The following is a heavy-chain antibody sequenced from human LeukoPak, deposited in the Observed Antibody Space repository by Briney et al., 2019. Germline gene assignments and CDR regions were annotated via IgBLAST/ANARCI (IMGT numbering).Heavy chain of an antibody. CDR1: GFALTNNW. J-gene: IGHJ3*01. D-gene: IGHD1-14*01. V-gene: IGHV3-74*01. CDR2: VNTYGTNT. Sequence: GGSLRLSCTASGFALTNNWMHWVRQVPGKGLEWVSRVNTYGTNTNYADSVRGRFTISRDNAKNTLYLQMDSLRAEDSAIYYCAREFSPEDAFDLWGQGTRVTVSS. CDR3: AREFSPEDAFDL.